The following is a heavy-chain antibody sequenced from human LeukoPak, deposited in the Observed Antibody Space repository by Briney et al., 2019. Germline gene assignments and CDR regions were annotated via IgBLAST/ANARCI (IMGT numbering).Heavy chain of an antibody. CDR3: ATPNDAFNI. CDR2: IHYRGGT. CDR1: GGSISNENW. V-gene: IGHV4-4*02. Sequence: SETLSLTCAVSGGSISNENWWSWVRQPPGKGLEWIGEIHYRGGTNYNPSLRSRVTVSVDTSKNQFSLKMTSVTAADTAVYYCATPNDAFNIWGQGTMVTVSS. J-gene: IGHJ3*02.